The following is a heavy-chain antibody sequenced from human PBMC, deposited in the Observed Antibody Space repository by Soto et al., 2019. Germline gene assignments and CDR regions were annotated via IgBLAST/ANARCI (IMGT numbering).Heavy chain of an antibody. J-gene: IGHJ4*02. Sequence: GGSLRLSCAASGFTFSSYAMSWVRQAPGKGLEWVSAISGSGGSTYYADSVKGRFTISRDNSKNTLYLQMNSLRAEDTAVYYCAKARSSGWYGVWYYFDYWCQGTLVTVSS. CDR1: GFTFSSYA. CDR2: ISGSGGST. V-gene: IGHV3-23*01. D-gene: IGHD6-19*01. CDR3: AKARSSGWYGVWYYFDY.